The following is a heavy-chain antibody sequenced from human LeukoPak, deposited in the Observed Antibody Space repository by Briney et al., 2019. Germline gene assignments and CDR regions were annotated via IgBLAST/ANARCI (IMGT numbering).Heavy chain of an antibody. V-gene: IGHV4-59*12. J-gene: IGHJ4*02. CDR1: GGSISSYY. Sequence: SETLSLTCTVSGGSISSYYWSWIRQPPGKGLEWIGYIYYSGNTNYNPSLKSRVTISVDTSKSQFSLKLSSVTAADTAVYYCARDGSNNGEFVYWGQGTLVTVSS. CDR3: ARDGSNNGEFVY. D-gene: IGHD5-24*01. CDR2: IYYSGNT.